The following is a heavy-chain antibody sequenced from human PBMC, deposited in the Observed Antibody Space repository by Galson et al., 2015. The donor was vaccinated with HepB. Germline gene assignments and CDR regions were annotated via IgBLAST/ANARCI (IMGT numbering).Heavy chain of an antibody. CDR2: IKNNADGGTT. D-gene: IGHD2-2*01. CDR1: GFTFSIAW. V-gene: IGHV3-15*07. CDR3: TTATDIVVIPAGKWGGYFQH. Sequence: SLRLSCAASGFTFSIAWMNWVRQAPGKGLEWVGRIKNNADGGTTDYAAPVKGRFTISRDDSKNTLYLQMNSLKTEDTAVYYCTTATDIVVIPAGKWGGYFQHWGQGTLVTVSS. J-gene: IGHJ1*01.